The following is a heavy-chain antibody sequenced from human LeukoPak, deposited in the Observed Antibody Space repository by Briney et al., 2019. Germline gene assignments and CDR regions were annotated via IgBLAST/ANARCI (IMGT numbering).Heavy chain of an antibody. V-gene: IGHV4-59*08. J-gene: IGHJ4*02. Sequence: SETLSLTCTVSRGSLSSYYWSSIRQPPGKGLEWIGYIYYSVSTNYNPSLKSRVTIPVDTSKNQYSLKLSCGTAADTAVYYCARHKIRRGPELKDTAMLDPTFDYWGQGNLVTVSS. CDR1: RGSLSSYY. D-gene: IGHD5-18*01. CDR2: IYYSVST. CDR3: ARHKIRRGPELKDTAMLDPTFDY.